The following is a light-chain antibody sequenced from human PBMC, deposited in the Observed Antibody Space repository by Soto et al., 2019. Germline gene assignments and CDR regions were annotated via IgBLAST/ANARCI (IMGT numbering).Light chain of an antibody. J-gene: IGLJ1*01. CDR2: DVS. CDR1: SSDVGGYNY. V-gene: IGLV2-14*01. Sequence: HSALTQPASVSGSPGQSITISCTGTSSDVGGYNYVSWYQQHPGKAPKLMIYDVSNWPSGVSNRFSGSKSGNTASLTISGLQAEDEADYYCSSYTSSSTPPFVFGTGTKLTVL. CDR3: SSYTSSSTPPFV.